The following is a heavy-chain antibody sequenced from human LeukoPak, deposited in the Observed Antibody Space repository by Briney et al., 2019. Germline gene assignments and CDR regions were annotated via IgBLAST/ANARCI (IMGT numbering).Heavy chain of an antibody. D-gene: IGHD6-19*01. J-gene: IGHJ3*02. CDR1: GGSISSYY. Sequence: PSETLSLTCTVSGGSISSYYWSWIRQPPGKGLEWIGYIYYSGSTNYNPSLKSRVTISVDTSKNQFSLKLSSVTAADTAVYYCARAASRQWPPAVDDAFDIWGQGTMVTVSS. CDR3: ARAASRQWPPAVDDAFDI. CDR2: IYYSGST. V-gene: IGHV4-59*01.